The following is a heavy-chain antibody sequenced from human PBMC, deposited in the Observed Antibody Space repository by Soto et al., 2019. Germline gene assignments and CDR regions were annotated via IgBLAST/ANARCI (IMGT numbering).Heavy chain of an antibody. CDR3: AGEYYYDSSGFDY. V-gene: IGHV4-39*02. D-gene: IGHD3-22*01. J-gene: IGHJ4*02. CDR2: IYYSGST. CDR1: GGSISSSSYY. Sequence: SETLSLTCTVSGGSISSSSYYWGWIRQPPGKGLEWIGSIYYSGSTYYNPSLKSRVTISVDTSKNQFSLKLSSVTAADTAVYYCAGEYYYDSSGFDYWGQGTLVTVSS.